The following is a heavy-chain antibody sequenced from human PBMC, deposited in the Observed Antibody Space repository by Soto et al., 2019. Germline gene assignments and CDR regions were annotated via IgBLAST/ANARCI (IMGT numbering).Heavy chain of an antibody. CDR3: ARGWLQPDY. CDR1: GFTFSSYG. D-gene: IGHD5-12*01. Sequence: SLRLSCAASGFTFSSYGMHWVRQAPGKGLAWVAVIWYDGSNKYYADSVKGRFTISRDNSKNTLYLQMNSLRAEDTAVYYCARGWLQPDYWGQGTLLTVSS. CDR2: IWYDGSNK. V-gene: IGHV3-33*01. J-gene: IGHJ4*02.